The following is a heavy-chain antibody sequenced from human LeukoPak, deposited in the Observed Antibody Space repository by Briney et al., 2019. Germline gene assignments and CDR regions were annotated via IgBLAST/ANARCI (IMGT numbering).Heavy chain of an antibody. Sequence: GGSLRLSCAASGFTFSNYWMHWVRQTPGKGLVWVSRINSDGSSTDYADSVKGRFTISRDNAKNTLDLQMSRLRAEDTAVYYCARVRYCSSTGCYSYFDYWGQGTLVTVCS. D-gene: IGHD2-2*01. CDR2: INSDGSST. CDR3: ARVRYCSSTGCYSYFDY. CDR1: GFTFSNYW. V-gene: IGHV3-74*01. J-gene: IGHJ4*02.